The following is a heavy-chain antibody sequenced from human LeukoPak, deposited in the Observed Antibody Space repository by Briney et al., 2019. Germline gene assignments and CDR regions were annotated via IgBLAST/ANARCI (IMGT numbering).Heavy chain of an antibody. V-gene: IGHV1-46*01. CDR2: INPTGGST. D-gene: IGHD5-12*01. J-gene: IGHJ4*02. CDR3: AREAGSSGYDLPFDY. CDR1: GYTFPSYF. Sequence: ASVKVSCKASGYTFPSYFMHWVRQAPGQGLEWMGIINPTGGSTTYAQKFQGRVTMTRDTSTSTVYMELSSLRSDDTAVYYCAREAGSSGYDLPFDYWGQGTLVTVSS.